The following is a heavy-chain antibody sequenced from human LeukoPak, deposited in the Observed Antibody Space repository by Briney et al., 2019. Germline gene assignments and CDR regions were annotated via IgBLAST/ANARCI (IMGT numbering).Heavy chain of an antibody. J-gene: IGHJ4*02. CDR3: APITMVRGVPPVDY. CDR1: GGSISSYY. Sequence: SETLSLTCTVSGGSISSYYWSWIRQPPGKGLEWIGYIYYSGSTIYSPSLTSRVTISVDTSKNQFSLKLSSVTAADTAVYYCAPITMVRGVPPVDYWGQGTLVTVSS. D-gene: IGHD3-10*01. V-gene: IGHV4-59*12. CDR2: IYYSGST.